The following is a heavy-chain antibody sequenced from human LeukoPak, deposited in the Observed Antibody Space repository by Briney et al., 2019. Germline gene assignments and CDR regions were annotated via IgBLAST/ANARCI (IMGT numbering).Heavy chain of an antibody. CDR1: GFTFSSYA. J-gene: IGHJ5*02. CDR3: AKRRLATPVFDP. D-gene: IGHD6-25*01. V-gene: IGHV3-23*01. CDR2: ISGSGGST. Sequence: GGSLRLSCAASGFTFSSYAMSWVRHAPGKGLEWVSAISGSGGSTYYADSVKGRFTISRDNSKNTLYLQMNSLRAEDTAVYYCAKRRLATPVFDPWGQGTLVTVSS.